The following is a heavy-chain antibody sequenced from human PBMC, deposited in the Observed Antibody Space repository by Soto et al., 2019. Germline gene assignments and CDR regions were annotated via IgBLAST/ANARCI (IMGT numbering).Heavy chain of an antibody. CDR1: GFTFSSYG. V-gene: IGHV3-30*18. CDR2: ISYDGSNK. Sequence: PGGSLRLSCAASGFTFSSYGMHWVRQAPGKGLEWVAVISYDGSNKYYADSVKGRFTISRDNSKNTLYLQMNSLRAEDTAVYYCAKDPAGYYDILTGPNSGFDYWGQGTLVTVSS. J-gene: IGHJ4*02. CDR3: AKDPAGYYDILTGPNSGFDY. D-gene: IGHD3-9*01.